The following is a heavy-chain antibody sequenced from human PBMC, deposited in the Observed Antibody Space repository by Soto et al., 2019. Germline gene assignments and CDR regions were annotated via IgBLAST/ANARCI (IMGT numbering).Heavy chain of an antibody. CDR2: INSDGSST. Sequence: GGSLRLSCAASGFTFSRYWMHWVRQAPGKGLVWVSRINSDGSSTYYADSVKGRFTISRDNAKNTRYLQMNSLRAEDTAGYHCARVSDFWSAAYKGDYYYGMDVWGQGTTVTVSS. V-gene: IGHV3-74*01. CDR1: GFTFSRYW. CDR3: ARVSDFWSAAYKGDYYYGMDV. D-gene: IGHD3-3*01. J-gene: IGHJ6*02.